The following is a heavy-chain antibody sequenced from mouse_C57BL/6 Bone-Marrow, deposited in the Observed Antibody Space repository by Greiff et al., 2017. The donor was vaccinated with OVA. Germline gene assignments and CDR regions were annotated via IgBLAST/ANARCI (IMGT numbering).Heavy chain of an antibody. CDR2: IYPGSGST. V-gene: IGHV1-55*01. CDR1: GYTFTSYW. Sequence: QVHVKQPGAELVKPGASVKMSCKASGYTFTSYWITWVKQRPGQGLEWIGDIYPGSGSTNYNEKFKRKATLTVDTSSSTAYMQLSSLTSEDSAVYYCARGYYGSSLYYFDYWGQGTTLTVSS. J-gene: IGHJ2*01. CDR3: ARGYYGSSLYYFDY. D-gene: IGHD1-1*01.